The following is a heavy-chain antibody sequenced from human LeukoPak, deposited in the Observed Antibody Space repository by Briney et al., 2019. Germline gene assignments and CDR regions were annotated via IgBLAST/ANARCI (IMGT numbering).Heavy chain of an antibody. CDR1: GYTFHSYY. J-gene: IGHJ4*02. CDR3: ARVRIGCDY. CDR2: ISAYHGNT. D-gene: IGHD3-22*01. Sequence: GASVKVSCKASGYTFHSYYFCRVRQAPGPGLEWTGWISAYHGNTNYAQQLQGRVTMTKDTSTSTASMELRSQRSDDTAVYYCARVRIGCDYWGQGTLVTVSS. V-gene: IGHV1-18*01.